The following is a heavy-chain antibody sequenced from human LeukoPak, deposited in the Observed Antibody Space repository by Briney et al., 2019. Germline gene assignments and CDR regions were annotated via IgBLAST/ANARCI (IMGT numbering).Heavy chain of an antibody. CDR1: GFTFSNAW. V-gene: IGHV3-15*01. CDR2: IKSKTDGGTT. CDR3: TTDEECSGGSCYSSGFDY. D-gene: IGHD2-15*01. Sequence: GGSLRLSCAASGFTFSNAWMSWVRQAPGKGLEWVGRIKSKTDGGTTDYAAPVKGGFTISRDDSKNTLYLQMNSLKTEDTAVYYCTTDEECSGGSCYSSGFDYWGQGTLVTVSS. J-gene: IGHJ4*02.